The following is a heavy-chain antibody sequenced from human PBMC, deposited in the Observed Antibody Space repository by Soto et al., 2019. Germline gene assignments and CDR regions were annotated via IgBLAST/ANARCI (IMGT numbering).Heavy chain of an antibody. CDR2: IYYSGST. CDR1: GGSISSYY. CDR3: AREGGNSTSSFYFGP. D-gene: IGHD6-6*01. Sequence: SETLSLTCTVSGGSISSYYWSWIRQPPGKGLEWIGYIYYSGSTNYNPSLKSRVTISVDTSKNQFSLKLSSVTAADTAVYYCAREGGNSTSSFYFGPWAQENLLPVS. V-gene: IGHV4-59*01. J-gene: IGHJ5*02.